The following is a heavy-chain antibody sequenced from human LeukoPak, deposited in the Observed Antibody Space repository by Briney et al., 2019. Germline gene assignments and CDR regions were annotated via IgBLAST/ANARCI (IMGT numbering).Heavy chain of an antibody. Sequence: GGSLRLSCAASGITFSSYGMHWVRQAPGKGLEWVAVISYDGSNKYYADSVKGRFTISRDNSKNTLYLQMNSLRAEDTAVYYCANGVSDILTGDFDYWGQGTLVTVSS. J-gene: IGHJ4*02. CDR1: GITFSSYG. D-gene: IGHD3-9*01. V-gene: IGHV3-30*18. CDR2: ISYDGSNK. CDR3: ANGVSDILTGDFDY.